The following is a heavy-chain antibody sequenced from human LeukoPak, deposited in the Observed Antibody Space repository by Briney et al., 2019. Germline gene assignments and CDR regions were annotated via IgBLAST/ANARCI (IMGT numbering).Heavy chain of an antibody. D-gene: IGHD3-22*01. CDR3: ARDRTRWYYDSSGYSAFDI. Sequence: SETLSLTCSVSGGSIRSYYWSWIRQPAGKGLEWIGRIYASGSTNYNPSLKSRVTMSVDTSKNQFSLKLSSVTAADTAVYYCARDRTRWYYDSSGYSAFDIWGQGTMVTVSS. J-gene: IGHJ3*02. CDR1: GGSIRSYY. V-gene: IGHV4-4*07. CDR2: IYASGST.